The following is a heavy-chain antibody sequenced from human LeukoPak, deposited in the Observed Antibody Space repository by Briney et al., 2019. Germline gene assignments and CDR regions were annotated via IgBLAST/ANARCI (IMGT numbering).Heavy chain of an antibody. CDR1: GFTFSDYY. V-gene: IGHV3-11*01. Sequence: GGSLRLSCAASGFTFSDYYMSWIRQAPGKGLEWVSYISSSGSTIYYADSVKGRFTISRDNAKNSLYLQMNSLRAEDTALYHCARGYGSESYSYFDYWGQGTLVTVSS. D-gene: IGHD3-10*01. CDR2: ISSSGSTI. CDR3: ARGYGSESYSYFDY. J-gene: IGHJ4*02.